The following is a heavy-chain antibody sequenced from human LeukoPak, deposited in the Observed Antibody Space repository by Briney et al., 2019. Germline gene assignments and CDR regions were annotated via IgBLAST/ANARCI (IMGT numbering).Heavy chain of an antibody. V-gene: IGHV4-59*01. J-gene: IGHJ5*02. D-gene: IGHD4-17*01. CDR1: GGSISSYY. CDR3: ARDRGYGDANWFDP. CDR2: IYYSGST. Sequence: SETLSLTCTVSGGSISSYYWSWIRQPPGKGLEWIGYIYYSGSTNYNPSLKSRVTISVDTSKNQFSLKLSSVTAADTAVYYCARDRGYGDANWFDPWGQGTLVTVSS.